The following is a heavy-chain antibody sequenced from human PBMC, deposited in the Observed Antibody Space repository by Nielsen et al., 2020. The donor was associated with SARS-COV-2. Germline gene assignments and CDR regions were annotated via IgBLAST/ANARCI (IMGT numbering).Heavy chain of an antibody. D-gene: IGHD6-19*01. CDR3: ARESVTGTDAFDI. Sequence: GESLKISCAASGFPFSSYEMSWVRQAPGKGLEWVANIKQDGTEKYYVDSVKGRFTISRDNAENSLSLQMNSLRAEDTAVYYCARESVTGTDAFDIWGQGTVVTVSS. CDR1: GFPFSSYE. J-gene: IGHJ3*02. CDR2: IKQDGTEK. V-gene: IGHV3-7*01.